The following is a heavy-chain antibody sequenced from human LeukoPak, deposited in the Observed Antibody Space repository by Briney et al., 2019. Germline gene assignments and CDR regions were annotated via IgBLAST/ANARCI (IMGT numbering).Heavy chain of an antibody. CDR1: GGSLSRYY. Sequence: SETLSLTCTVSGGSLSRYYWSWIRQPPGKGLEGIGYIYNRGSTKYNPSLKSRVTISVDTSKNQFSLKLSSVTAADTAVHYCARGIAAAGQVFQHWGQGTLVTVSS. CDR2: IYNRGST. V-gene: IGHV4-59*08. CDR3: ARGIAAAGQVFQH. J-gene: IGHJ1*01. D-gene: IGHD6-13*01.